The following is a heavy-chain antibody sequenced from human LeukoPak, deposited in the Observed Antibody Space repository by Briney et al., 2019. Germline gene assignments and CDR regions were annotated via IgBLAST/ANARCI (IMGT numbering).Heavy chain of an antibody. Sequence: PSETLSLTCTVSGGSISSYYWSWIRQPPGKGLERIGYIYYSGSTNYNPSLKSRVTISVDTSKNQFSLKLSSVTAADTAVYYCAREVNDYRGDYYYYMDVWGKGTTVTVSS. CDR1: GGSISSYY. D-gene: IGHD4-11*01. J-gene: IGHJ6*03. CDR2: IYYSGST. CDR3: AREVNDYRGDYYYYMDV. V-gene: IGHV4-59*01.